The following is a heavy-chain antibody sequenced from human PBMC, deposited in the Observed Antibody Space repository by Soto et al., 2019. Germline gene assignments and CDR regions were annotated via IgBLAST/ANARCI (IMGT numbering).Heavy chain of an antibody. D-gene: IGHD1-7*01. CDR2: IWYDGSDK. CDR1: GFTFSSYG. V-gene: IGHV3-33*01. J-gene: IGHJ4*02. CDR3: ARDITGTTNFDY. Sequence: VQLVESGGGVVQPGRSLRLSCAASGFTFSSYGMHWVRQAPGKGLEWVAVIWYDGSDKYYADSVKGRFTISRDNSKNTLYLQMNSLRAEDTAVYYCARDITGTTNFDYWGQGTLVTVSS.